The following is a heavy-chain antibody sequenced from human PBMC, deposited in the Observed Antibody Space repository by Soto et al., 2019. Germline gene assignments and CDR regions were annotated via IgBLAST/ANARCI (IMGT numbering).Heavy chain of an antibody. CDR1: GSSISDEYH. CDR3: ARQATVTTTRRFLDS. J-gene: IGHJ4*02. V-gene: IGHV4-30-4*01. Sequence: SETLSLTCTVSGSSISDEYHWTWIRQSPAKGLEWIGYISYTGTTYYNPSLKSRVTISGDTSKNKFSLRMASVTAAVTAVYYFARQATVTTTRRFLDSWGQGYLITSSS. D-gene: IGHD4-17*01. CDR2: ISYTGTT.